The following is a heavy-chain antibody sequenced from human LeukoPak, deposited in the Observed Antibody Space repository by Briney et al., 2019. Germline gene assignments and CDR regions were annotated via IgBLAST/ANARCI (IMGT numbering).Heavy chain of an antibody. D-gene: IGHD3-22*01. CDR3: ATAGDYYDSSGYFDY. J-gene: IGHJ4*02. V-gene: IGHV4-4*07. CDR2: IYTSGST. Sequence: PSETLSLTCTGSGCSISSYYWSWIRQPAGKGLEWIGRIYTSGSTNYNPSLKSRVTISVDKSKNQFSLKLSSVTAADTAVYYCATAGDYYDSSGYFDYWGQGTLVTVSS. CDR1: GCSISSYY.